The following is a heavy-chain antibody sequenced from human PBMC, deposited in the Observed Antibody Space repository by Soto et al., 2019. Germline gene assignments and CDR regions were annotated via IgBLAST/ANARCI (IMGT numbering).Heavy chain of an antibody. CDR3: ATRNPYCGGDCLPAYYSMDV. J-gene: IGHJ6*02. Sequence: GASVKVSCKVSGYTLTELSMHWVRQAPGKGLECMGGFDPEDGETIYAQKFQGRVTMTEDTSTDTAYMELSSLRSEDTAVYYCATRNPYCGGDCLPAYYSMDVWGQGTTVTVSS. CDR2: FDPEDGET. CDR1: GYTLTELS. D-gene: IGHD2-21*02. V-gene: IGHV1-24*01.